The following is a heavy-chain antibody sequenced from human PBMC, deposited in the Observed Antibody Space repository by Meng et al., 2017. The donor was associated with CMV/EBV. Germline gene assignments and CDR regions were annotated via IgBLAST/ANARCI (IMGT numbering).Heavy chain of an antibody. CDR3: TTLLRGF. CDR2: IKSKIDGGKI. D-gene: IGHD2-15*01. V-gene: IGHV3-15*01. CDR1: GFTFTNAA. Sequence: LSCAASGFTFTNAAMTWGRQASGKGLEWIGRIKSKIDGGKIDYAAPVRGRFAISRDDSKATVYLQIETLEIEDTGMYYCTTLLRGFWGQGTLVTVSS. J-gene: IGHJ4*02.